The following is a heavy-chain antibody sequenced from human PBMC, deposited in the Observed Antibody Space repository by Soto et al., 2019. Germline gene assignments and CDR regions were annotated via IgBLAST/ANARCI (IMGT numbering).Heavy chain of an antibody. CDR2: INAGNGNT. Sequence: ASVKVSCKASGYTFTSYAMHWVRQAPGQRLEWMGWINAGNGNTKYSQKFQGRVTITRDTSASTAYMELSSLRSEDTAVYYCGKVADSGYYTVDRWGQGTLVTVSS. D-gene: IGHD3-22*01. V-gene: IGHV1-3*01. CDR3: GKVADSGYYTVDR. CDR1: GYTFTSYA. J-gene: IGHJ5*02.